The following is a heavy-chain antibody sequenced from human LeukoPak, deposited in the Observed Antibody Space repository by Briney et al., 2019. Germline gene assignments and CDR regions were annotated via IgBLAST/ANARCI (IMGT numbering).Heavy chain of an antibody. CDR2: ITASGDRT. J-gene: IGHJ4*02. D-gene: IGHD6-19*01. CDR3: ARMDSSGWFQDY. V-gene: IGHV3-23*01. Sequence: GESLRLSCAASGFTFSDYVMIWVRQAPGKGLEWVSGITASGDRTFYGDSVRGRFTMSRDNSKNTVYLQMNSLRVEDTAVYYCARMDSSGWFQDYWGQGTLVTVSS. CDR1: GFTFSDYV.